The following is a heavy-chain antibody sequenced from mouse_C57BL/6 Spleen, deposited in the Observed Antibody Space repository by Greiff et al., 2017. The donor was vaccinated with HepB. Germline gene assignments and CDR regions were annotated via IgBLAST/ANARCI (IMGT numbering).Heavy chain of an antibody. V-gene: IGHV1-81*01. J-gene: IGHJ2*01. D-gene: IGHD1-1*01. CDR2: IYPRSGNT. CDR3: ARSLRKYFDY. Sequence: VKLVESGAELARPGASVKLSCKASGYTFTSYGISWVKQRTGQGLEWIGEIYPRSGNTYYNEKFKGKATLTADKSSSTAYMELRSLTSEDSAVYFCARSLRKYFDYWGQGTTLTVSS. CDR1: GYTFTSYG.